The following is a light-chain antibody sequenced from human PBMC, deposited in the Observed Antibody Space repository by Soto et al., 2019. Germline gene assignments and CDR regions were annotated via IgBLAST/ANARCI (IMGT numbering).Light chain of an antibody. J-gene: IGLJ3*02. CDR3: QVWDSNTDHPV. CDR1: NIASES. V-gene: IGLV3-21*04. Sequence: SYELTQPPSVSVAPGKTARISCGAYNIASESVHWYQQKPGQAPVVVIYYDSDRPSGIPERFSGSNSGNTATLTISWVEAGDEADYFCQVWDSNTDHPVFGGGTKVTVL. CDR2: YDS.